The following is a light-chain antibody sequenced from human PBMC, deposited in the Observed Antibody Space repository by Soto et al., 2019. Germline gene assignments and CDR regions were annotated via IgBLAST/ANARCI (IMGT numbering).Light chain of an antibody. Sequence: QAVVTQEPSLTVSPGGTVTLTCGSSTGVVTSGHFPYWFQQKPGPAPRTLIYDTSKTHPWTPARFSGSLLGGKAALTLSGAPPEDEAEYSCLLSYGAPWVFGGGTKLTVL. J-gene: IGLJ2*01. CDR3: LLSYGAPWV. V-gene: IGLV7-46*01. CDR2: DTS. CDR1: TGVVTSGHF.